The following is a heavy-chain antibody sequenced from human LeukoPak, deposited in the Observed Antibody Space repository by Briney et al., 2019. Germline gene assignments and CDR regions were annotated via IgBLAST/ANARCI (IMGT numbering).Heavy chain of an antibody. D-gene: IGHD2-15*01. V-gene: IGHV3-23*01. CDR2: ISGSGGSK. J-gene: IGHJ4*02. CDR1: GLTFSNYA. Sequence: GGSLRLSCAASGLTFSNYAMSWVRQAPGKGLEWVSVISGSGGSKYYADSVKGRFTISRDNSKNTLYLQMNSLRAEDTAVYYCSKLESWYYFDYWGLGTLVTVSS. CDR3: SKLESWYYFDY.